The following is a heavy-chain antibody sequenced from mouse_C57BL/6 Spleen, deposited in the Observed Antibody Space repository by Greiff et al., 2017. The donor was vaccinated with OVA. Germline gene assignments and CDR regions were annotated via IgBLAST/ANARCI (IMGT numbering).Heavy chain of an antibody. D-gene: IGHD1-1*01. Sequence: EVQRVESGGGLVKPGGSLKLSCAASGFTFSDYGMHWVRQAPEKGLEWVAYISSGSSTIYYADTVKGRFTISRDNAKNTLFLQMTSLRSEDTAMYYCARKGYYGSSPHWYFDVWGTGTTVTVSS. V-gene: IGHV5-17*01. CDR1: GFTFSDYG. CDR3: ARKGYYGSSPHWYFDV. J-gene: IGHJ1*03. CDR2: ISSGSSTI.